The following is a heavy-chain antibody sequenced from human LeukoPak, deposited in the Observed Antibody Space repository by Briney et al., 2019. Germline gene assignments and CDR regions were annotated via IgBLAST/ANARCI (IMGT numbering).Heavy chain of an antibody. D-gene: IGHD4-11*01. CDR3: ARDPGPVTTGFDN. J-gene: IGHJ4*02. Sequence: PSETLSLTCAVSGGSISSSNWWSWVRQPPGKGLEWIGEIYHSGSTNYNPSLKSQVTISVDKSKNQFSLKLSSVTAADTAVYYCARDPGPVTTGFDNGAKGTLVTVPS. CDR2: IYHSGST. V-gene: IGHV4-4*02. CDR1: GGSISSSNW.